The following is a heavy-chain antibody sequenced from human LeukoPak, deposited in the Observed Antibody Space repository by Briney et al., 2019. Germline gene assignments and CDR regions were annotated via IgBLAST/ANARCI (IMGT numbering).Heavy chain of an antibody. V-gene: IGHV4-4*07. J-gene: IGHJ4*02. D-gene: IGHD6-13*01. CDR2: ISTSGNT. Sequence: SETLSLTCTISGGSISSYYWSCIRQPAGKGLEWIGRISTSGNTNYNPSLKSRVTMSVDTSKNQFSLKLSSVTAADTAVYYCARGGQQLSFFDYWGQGTLVTVSS. CDR3: ARGGQQLSFFDY. CDR1: GGSISSYY.